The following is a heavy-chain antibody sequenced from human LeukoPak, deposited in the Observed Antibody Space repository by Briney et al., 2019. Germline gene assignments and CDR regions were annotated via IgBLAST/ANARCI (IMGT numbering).Heavy chain of an antibody. J-gene: IGHJ4*02. D-gene: IGHD3-22*01. CDR3: AKDRPNYYGSNGHYYKLNGDC. V-gene: IGHV3-23*01. CDR2: ITSSGAAT. Sequence: GGSLRLSCAASGFTFSSYAMSWDRQAPGKGLEWVSSITSSGAATYYADSVKGRFTISGDNSDNTLYLQMNSLRAEDTAVYYCAKDRPNYYGSNGHYYKLNGDCWGQGTLVTVSS. CDR1: GFTFSSYA.